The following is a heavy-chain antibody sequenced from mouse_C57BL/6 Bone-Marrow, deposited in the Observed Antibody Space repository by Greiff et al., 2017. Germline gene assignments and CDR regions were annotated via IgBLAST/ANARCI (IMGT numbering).Heavy chain of an antibody. D-gene: IGHD1-1*01. CDR2: INPGSGGT. CDR3: ARPYYYGSSYYFDY. CDR1: GYAFTNYL. Sequence: VQLQQSGAELVRPGTSVKVSCKASGYAFTNYLIEWVKQRPGQGLEWIGVINPGSGGTNYNEKFKGKATLTADESSSTAYMQLSSLTSEDSAVYFCARPYYYGSSYYFDYWGQGTTLTVSS. V-gene: IGHV1-54*01. J-gene: IGHJ2*01.